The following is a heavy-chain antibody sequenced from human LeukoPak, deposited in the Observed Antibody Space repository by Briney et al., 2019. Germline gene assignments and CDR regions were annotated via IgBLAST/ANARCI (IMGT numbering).Heavy chain of an antibody. J-gene: IGHJ6*03. V-gene: IGHV1-24*01. CDR3: ATGGGGYSGYDQSYRLHYYYYMDV. Sequence: GASVKVSCKVSGYTLTELSMHWVRQAPGKGLEWMGGFDPEDGETIYAQKFQGRVTMTEDTSTDTAYMELSSLRSEDTAVYYCATGGGGYSGYDQSYRLHYYYYMDVWGKGTTVTISS. CDR1: GYTLTELS. CDR2: FDPEDGET. D-gene: IGHD5-12*01.